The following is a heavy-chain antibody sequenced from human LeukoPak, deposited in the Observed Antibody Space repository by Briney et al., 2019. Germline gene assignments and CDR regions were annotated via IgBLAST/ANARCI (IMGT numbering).Heavy chain of an antibody. V-gene: IGHV4-34*01. CDR1: GGSFSGYY. Sequence: SETLSLTCAVYGGSFSGYYWSWIRQPPGKGLEWIGEINHSGSTNYNPSLKSRVTISVDTSKNQFSLKLSSVTAADTAVYYCARPYSSSELVWFDPWGQGTLVTVSS. CDR2: INHSGST. D-gene: IGHD6-6*01. CDR3: ARPYSSSELVWFDP. J-gene: IGHJ5*02.